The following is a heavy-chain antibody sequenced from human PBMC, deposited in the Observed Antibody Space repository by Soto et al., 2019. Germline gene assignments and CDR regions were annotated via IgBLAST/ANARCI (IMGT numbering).Heavy chain of an antibody. Sequence: QVQLVQSGAEVKKPGSSVKVSCKAFGGTFSTYAVSWVRQAPGQGLEWVGGIIPSTGSTNHAQKFQGRVTIDADESTRTVYMELTSLRSDDTAVYYCARGGSSSDYWGQGTLVTVSS. D-gene: IGHD6-13*01. J-gene: IGHJ4*02. CDR3: ARGGSSSDY. V-gene: IGHV1-69*12. CDR2: IIPSTGST. CDR1: GGTFSTYA.